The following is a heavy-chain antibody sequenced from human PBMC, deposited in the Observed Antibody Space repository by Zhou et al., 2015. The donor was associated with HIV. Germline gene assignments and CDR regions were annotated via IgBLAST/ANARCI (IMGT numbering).Heavy chain of an antibody. J-gene: IGHJ3*02. D-gene: IGHD2-15*01. CDR3: AGPRYCSGGSCFHDAFDI. Sequence: QVQLVQSGAEVKKPGSSVKVSCKASGGTFSSYAISWVRQAPGQGLEWMGGIIPIFGTANYAQKFQGRVTITADESTSTAYMELSSLRSEDTAVYYCAGPRYCSGGSCFHDAFDIVGPRGQWSPSL. CDR2: IIPIFGTA. V-gene: IGHV1-69*12. CDR1: GGTFSSYA.